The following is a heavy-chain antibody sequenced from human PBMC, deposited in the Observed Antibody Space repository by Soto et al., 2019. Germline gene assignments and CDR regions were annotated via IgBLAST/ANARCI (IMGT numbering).Heavy chain of an antibody. CDR3: ARGPPDWWEPNLIWFDP. Sequence: PGGSLRLSCAASGFTFSSYWMSWVRQAPGKGLKWVASMKQDGSGKYYVDSVKGRFTISRDNAKNSLYLQMNSLRADDTAVYYCARGPPDWWEPNLIWFDPWGQGTQVTVSS. V-gene: IGHV3-7*05. CDR1: GFTFSSYW. J-gene: IGHJ5*02. D-gene: IGHD1-26*01. CDR2: MKQDGSGK.